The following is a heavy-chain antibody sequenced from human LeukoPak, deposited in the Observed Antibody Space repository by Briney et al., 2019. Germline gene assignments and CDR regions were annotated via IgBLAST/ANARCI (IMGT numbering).Heavy chain of an antibody. D-gene: IGHD3-22*01. Sequence: SETLSLTCTVSGASISSYYWSWIRLPAEKGLEWIGRIYIGGSTSYNPSLKGRVTISGDTSKNQFSLMLNSVTAADTAVYYCARDRAELPYYYDSSGHYYEWSDPWGQGTLVTVSS. CDR2: IYIGGST. CDR3: ARDRAELPYYYDSSGHYYEWSDP. V-gene: IGHV4-4*07. J-gene: IGHJ5*02. CDR1: GASISSYY.